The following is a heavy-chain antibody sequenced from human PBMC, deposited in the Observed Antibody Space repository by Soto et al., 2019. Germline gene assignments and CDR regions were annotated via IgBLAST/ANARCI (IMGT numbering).Heavy chain of an antibody. CDR3: AKDSSQQWLVPRFDY. Sequence: GGSLRLSCAASGFTFSSYGMHWVRQAPGKGLEWVAVISYDGSNKYYADSVKGRFTISRENSKNTQYLQMNSLRAEDTAVYYCAKDSSQQWLVPRFDYWGQGTLVTVSS. J-gene: IGHJ4*02. D-gene: IGHD6-19*01. CDR2: ISYDGSNK. CDR1: GFTFSSYG. V-gene: IGHV3-30*18.